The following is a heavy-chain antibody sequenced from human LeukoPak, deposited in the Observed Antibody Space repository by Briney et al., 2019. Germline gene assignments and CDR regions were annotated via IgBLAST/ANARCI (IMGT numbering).Heavy chain of an antibody. D-gene: IGHD3-3*02. CDR2: IKTLTDSGTT. CDR3: TTGIDDEGGY. V-gene: IGHV3-15*07. J-gene: IGHJ4*02. Sequence: GGSLRLSCAASGFTFTTYWMHWVRQTPGKGLEWVGRIKTLTDSGTTDYAPPVKGRFTISRDDSQSTAYLEMNNLRIDDTGIYYCTTGIDDEGGYWGQGTLVTVSS. CDR1: GFTFTTYW.